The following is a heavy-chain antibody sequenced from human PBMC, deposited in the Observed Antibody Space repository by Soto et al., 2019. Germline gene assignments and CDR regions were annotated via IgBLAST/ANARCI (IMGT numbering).Heavy chain of an antibody. D-gene: IGHD1-1*01. CDR2: TFYKSKWYN. Sequence: SQTLSLTCAISGDSVSTNSAAWNWIRQSPSRGLEWLGRTFYKSKWYNEYDVSVKSRISINPDTSKNQLSLQLNSVTPEDTAVYYCARAVDDGPNWFAPWGQGTLVTVSS. CDR1: GDSVSTNSAA. CDR3: ARAVDDGPNWFAP. V-gene: IGHV6-1*01. J-gene: IGHJ5*02.